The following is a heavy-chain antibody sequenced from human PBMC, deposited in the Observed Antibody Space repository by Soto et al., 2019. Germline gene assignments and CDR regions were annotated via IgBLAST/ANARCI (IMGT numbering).Heavy chain of an antibody. CDR2: IRSKANSYAT. D-gene: IGHD6-19*01. Sequence: GGSLRLSCASSGFTFSGSAMHWVRQASGKGLEWVGRIRSKANSYATAYAASVKGRFTISRDDSKNTAYLQMNSLKTEDTAVYYCVKGGGSGWYPRVWFDPWGQGTLVTVSS. V-gene: IGHV3-73*01. CDR1: GFTFSGSA. CDR3: VKGGGSGWYPRVWFDP. J-gene: IGHJ5*02.